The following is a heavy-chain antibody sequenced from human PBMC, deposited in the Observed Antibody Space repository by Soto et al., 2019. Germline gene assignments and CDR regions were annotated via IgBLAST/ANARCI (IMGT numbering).Heavy chain of an antibody. V-gene: IGHV6-1*01. CDR3: ARDEVRVGIRSLSRPFDY. CDR1: GDSVSSDSAA. CDR2: TYYRSKWYN. J-gene: IGHJ4*02. D-gene: IGHD1-26*01. Sequence: SQTLSLTCAISGDSVSSDSAAWNWIRQSPSRGLEWLGRTYYRSKWYNDYAVSVKSRITINPDTSKNQFSLQLNSVTPEDTAVYYCARDEVRVGIRSLSRPFDYWGQGTLVTGSS.